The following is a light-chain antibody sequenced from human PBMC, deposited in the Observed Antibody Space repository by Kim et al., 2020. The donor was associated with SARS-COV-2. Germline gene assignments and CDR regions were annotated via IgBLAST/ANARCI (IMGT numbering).Light chain of an antibody. CDR3: QSYDSSLSAVV. Sequence: QRVTISCTGSSSNIGAGYDVHWYQQLPGTAPKLLIYGNSNRPSGVPDRFSGSKSGTSASLAITGLRAEDEADYYCQSYDSSLSAVVFGGGTQLTVL. V-gene: IGLV1-40*01. CDR1: SSNIGAGYD. J-gene: IGLJ2*01. CDR2: GNS.